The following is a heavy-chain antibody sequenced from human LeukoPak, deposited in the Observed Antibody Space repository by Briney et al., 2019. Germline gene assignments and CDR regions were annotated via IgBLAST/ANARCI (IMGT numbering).Heavy chain of an antibody. CDR1: GFTFSGSA. D-gene: IGHD6-13*01. J-gene: IGHJ4*02. Sequence: GGSLRLSCAASGFTFSGSALHWVRQASGKGLEWVGRIRSTANGYATAYAASVKGRFTISRDDSKNTAYLQMDSLKTEDTAVYYCTRDFGVLDKKGSWYDSVDYWGQGTLVTVSS. V-gene: IGHV3-73*01. CDR2: IRSTANGYAT. CDR3: TRDFGVLDKKGSWYDSVDY.